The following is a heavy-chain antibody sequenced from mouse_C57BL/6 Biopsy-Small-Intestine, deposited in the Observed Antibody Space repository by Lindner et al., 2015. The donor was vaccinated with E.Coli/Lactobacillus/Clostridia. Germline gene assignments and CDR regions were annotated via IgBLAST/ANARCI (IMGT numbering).Heavy chain of an antibody. CDR2: INSGGTYT. Sequence: EVQLQESGGDLVKPGGSLKLSCAASGFTFSRYGMSWVRQTPDKRLEWVATINSGGTYTSYPDNVQGRFTISRDSAKNTLYLQMGSLKSEDSATYYCARLDDYDRYFDYWGQGTTPTVSS. CDR3: ARLDDYDRYFDY. D-gene: IGHD2-4*01. V-gene: IGHV5-6*01. CDR1: GFTFSRYG. J-gene: IGHJ2*01.